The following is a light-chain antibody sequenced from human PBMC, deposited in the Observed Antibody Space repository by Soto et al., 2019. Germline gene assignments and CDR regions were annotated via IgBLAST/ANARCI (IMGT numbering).Light chain of an antibody. CDR2: WGS. Sequence: DIVMTQSPLSLPVTPGEPASISCRSSQSLLHSNGYNYLDWYLQKPGQSPQLLIYWGSNRASGVPDRFSGSGSGTDFTLKINRVEDEDVGVYFCMQGLQSRPTFGQGTKVEIK. CDR1: QSLLHSNGYNY. V-gene: IGKV2-28*01. CDR3: MQGLQSRPT. J-gene: IGKJ1*01.